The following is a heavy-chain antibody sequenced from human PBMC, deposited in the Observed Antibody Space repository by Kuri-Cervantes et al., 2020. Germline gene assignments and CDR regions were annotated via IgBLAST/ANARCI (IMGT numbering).Heavy chain of an antibody. CDR3: AKGAVADMYNWFDP. D-gene: IGHD6-19*01. Sequence: SLKISCAASGFTFDDYAMHWVRQAPGKGLEWVSGISWNSGSIGYADSVKGRFTISRDNAKNSLYLQMNRLRAEDTALYYCAKGAVADMYNWFDPWGQGTLVTVSS. V-gene: IGHV3-9*01. CDR2: ISWNSGSI. CDR1: GFTFDDYA. J-gene: IGHJ5*02.